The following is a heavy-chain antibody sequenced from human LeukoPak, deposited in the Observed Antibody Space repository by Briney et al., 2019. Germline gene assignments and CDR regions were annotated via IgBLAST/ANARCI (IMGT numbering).Heavy chain of an antibody. V-gene: IGHV3-30*02. D-gene: IGHD5-12*01. CDR2: IRYDGSNK. Sequence: PGRSLRLSCAASGFTFSSYGMHWVRQAPGKGLEWVAFIRYDGSNKYYADSVKGRFTISRDNSKNTLYLQMNSLRAEDTAVYYCAKEHTGKVATISPDYWGQGTLVTVSS. CDR3: AKEHTGKVATISPDY. J-gene: IGHJ4*02. CDR1: GFTFSSYG.